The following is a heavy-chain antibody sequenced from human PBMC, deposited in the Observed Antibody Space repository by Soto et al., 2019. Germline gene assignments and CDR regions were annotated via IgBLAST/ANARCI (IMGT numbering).Heavy chain of an antibody. CDR1: GFTFSSYG. CDR3: AKDLRATINYGMDV. Sequence: QVQLVESGGGVVQPGRSLRLSCAASGFTFSSYGMHWVRQAPGKGLEWVAVISYDGSNKYYADSVKGRFTISRDNXTNTLYLQMNSLRAEDTAVYYCAKDLRATINYGMDVWGQGTTVTVSS. CDR2: ISYDGSNK. D-gene: IGHD5-12*01. J-gene: IGHJ6*02. V-gene: IGHV3-30*18.